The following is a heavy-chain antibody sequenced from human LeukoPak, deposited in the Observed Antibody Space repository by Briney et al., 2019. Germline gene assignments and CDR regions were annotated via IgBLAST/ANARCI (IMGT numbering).Heavy chain of an antibody. J-gene: IGHJ5*02. Sequence: GGSLRLSCSASGFTFRSYAMHWVRQAPGKGLEYVSAISINGGSKFYAESVKGRINISRDNDKNTLYLQMSSLRAEDTAVYYCVKGEGRGLLRLRGGGDNWFDPWGQGTLVTVSS. CDR3: VKGEGRGLLRLRGGGDNWFDP. V-gene: IGHV3-64D*09. CDR2: ISINGGSK. CDR1: GFTFRSYA. D-gene: IGHD5-12*01.